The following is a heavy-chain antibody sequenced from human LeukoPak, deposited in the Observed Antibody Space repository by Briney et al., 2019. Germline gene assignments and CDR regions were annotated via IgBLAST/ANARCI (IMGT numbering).Heavy chain of an antibody. D-gene: IGHD2-21*01. Sequence: SETLSLTCTVSGGSITSSSYYWGWIRQPPGKGLEWIGSVYSSGSTYYNPSLKGRVTISVDTSKNQFSLKLSSVTAADTAVYYCARSILGHDAFDIWGLGTMVTVSS. J-gene: IGHJ3*02. CDR2: VYSSGST. CDR1: GGSITSSSYY. CDR3: ARSILGHDAFDI. V-gene: IGHV4-39*01.